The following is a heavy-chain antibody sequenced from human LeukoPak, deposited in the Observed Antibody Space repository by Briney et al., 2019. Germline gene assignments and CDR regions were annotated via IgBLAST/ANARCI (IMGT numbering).Heavy chain of an antibody. CDR3: VRGSRGATWLPYYYYYYMDV. J-gene: IGHJ6*03. D-gene: IGHD1-26*01. CDR1: GGSFSGYY. CDR2: INHSGST. V-gene: IGHV4-34*01. Sequence: SETLSLTCAVYGGSFSGYYWSWIRQPPGKGLEWIGEINHSGSTNYNPSLKSRVTISVDTSKNQFSLKLSSVTAADTAVYYCVRGSRGATWLPYYYYYYMDVWGKGTTVTVSS.